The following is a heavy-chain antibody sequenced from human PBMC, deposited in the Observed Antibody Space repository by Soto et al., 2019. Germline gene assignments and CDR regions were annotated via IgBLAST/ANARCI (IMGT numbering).Heavy chain of an antibody. Sequence: ASVKVSCKASGYSFTDYGIHWVRQAPGQGLEWMGWISTYNGNTNYAQKLQGRVTMTTDTSTTTAYMELRSLRSDDTAVFYCARESEDRSCSRAEYVPDWGQATLVTVSS. J-gene: IGHJ1*01. V-gene: IGHV1-18*01. CDR3: ARESEDRSCSRAEYVPD. D-gene: IGHD2-15*01. CDR1: GYSFTDYG. CDR2: ISTYNGNT.